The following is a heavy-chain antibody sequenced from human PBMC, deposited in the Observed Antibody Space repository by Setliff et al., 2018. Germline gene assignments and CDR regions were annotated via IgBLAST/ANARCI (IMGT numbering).Heavy chain of an antibody. J-gene: IGHJ4*02. V-gene: IGHV4-39*01. CDR3: ARLPNYVWGSPVDY. D-gene: IGHD3-16*01. Sequence: PSETLSLTCTASGASITNINYYWGLIRQPPGKGLEWIGSIFYSGRTFYNPSLKSRVTISVDTSKNQFSLTLSSVTAADTAVYYCARLPNYVWGSPVDYWGQGTLVTVSS. CDR1: GASITNINYY. CDR2: IFYSGRT.